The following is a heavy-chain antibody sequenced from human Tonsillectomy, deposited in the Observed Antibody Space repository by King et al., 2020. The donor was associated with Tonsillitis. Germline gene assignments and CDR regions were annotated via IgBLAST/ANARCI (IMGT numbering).Heavy chain of an antibody. Sequence: QLVQSGSELKQPGASVKVSCKASGYTFTNYAMNWVRQAPGQGLEWMGWINTNTVNPTYAQVFTGRFVFSLDTSVNTAYLQISSLKAEDTDIYYCAIDMIPSWSFSDFDYWGQGTLVTVSS. V-gene: IGHV7-4-1*02. CDR3: AIDMIPSWSFSDFDY. CDR1: GYTFTNYA. J-gene: IGHJ4*02. CDR2: INTNTVNP. D-gene: IGHD1-26*01.